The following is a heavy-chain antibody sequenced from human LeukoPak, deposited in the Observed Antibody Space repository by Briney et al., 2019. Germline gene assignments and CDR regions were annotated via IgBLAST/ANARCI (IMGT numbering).Heavy chain of an antibody. Sequence: GGSLRLSCAASGFTFSSYAMSWVRQAPGKGLEWVSAISGSGGSTYCADSVKGRFTISRDNSKNTLYLQMNSLRAEDTAVYYCAKDQYQLLYETWGQGTLVSVSS. D-gene: IGHD2-2*02. CDR2: ISGSGGST. CDR1: GFTFSSYA. V-gene: IGHV3-23*01. J-gene: IGHJ5*02. CDR3: AKDQYQLLYET.